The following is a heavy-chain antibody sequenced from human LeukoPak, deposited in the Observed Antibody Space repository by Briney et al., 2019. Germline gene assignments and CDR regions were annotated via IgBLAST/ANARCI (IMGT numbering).Heavy chain of an antibody. V-gene: IGHV3-23*01. CDR3: EKDPCYGSGSYLLDY. D-gene: IGHD3-10*01. J-gene: IGHJ4*02. CDR2: ISGSGGST. CDR1: GFTFSSYA. Sequence: GGSLRLSCAASGFTFSSYAMSWVRQAPGKGLEWVSAISGSGGSTYYADSVKGRFTISRDNSKNTLSLQMHPQSPEDTAVYYCEKDPCYGSGSYLLDYWGQGTLVRVPS.